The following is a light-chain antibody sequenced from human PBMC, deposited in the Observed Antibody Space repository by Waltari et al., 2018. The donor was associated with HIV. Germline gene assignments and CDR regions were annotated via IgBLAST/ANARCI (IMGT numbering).Light chain of an antibody. V-gene: IGKV3-11*01. CDR3: QQRSNWRRSGLT. CDR1: HSVSDY. CDR2: DAS. Sequence: VVLTQSPATLSLSPRERVTLSARASHSVSDYLAWYQQKPGQAPRLLIYDASNGATGIPARFSGSGSGTDFTLTISSLEPEDFAVYYCQQRSNWRRSGLTFGGGTKVEIK. J-gene: IGKJ4*01.